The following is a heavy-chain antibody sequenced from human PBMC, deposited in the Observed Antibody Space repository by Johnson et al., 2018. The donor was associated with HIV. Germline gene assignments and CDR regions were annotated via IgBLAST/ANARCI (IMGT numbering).Heavy chain of an antibody. D-gene: IGHD3-22*01. V-gene: IGHV3-13*01. CDR2: IGTAGDT. CDR3: ARDEYSIGYYDAFDI. J-gene: IGHJ3*02. Sequence: VQLVESGGGLVQPGGSRRLSCAASGFMFGTYWMSWVRQGPGKGLEWVSAIGTAGDTYYPGSVKGRFTISRENAKNSLYLQMNSLRAGDTAVYYCARDEYSIGYYDAFDIWDQGTMVTVSS. CDR1: GFMFGTYW.